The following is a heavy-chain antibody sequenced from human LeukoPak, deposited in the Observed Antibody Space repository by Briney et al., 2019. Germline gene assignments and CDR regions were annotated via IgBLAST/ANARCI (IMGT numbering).Heavy chain of an antibody. Sequence: GGSLRLSCTTSGFTFTSHAMSWVRQAPGKGLEWVSGISGSGGSTYYADSILGRFTISRDNSENTLYLHMNSLRAEDTAIYYCAKASSWLLPKHFQHWGRGTLVTVSS. V-gene: IGHV3-23*01. J-gene: IGHJ1*01. CDR2: ISGSGGST. CDR1: GFTFTSHA. D-gene: IGHD3-22*01. CDR3: AKASSWLLPKHFQH.